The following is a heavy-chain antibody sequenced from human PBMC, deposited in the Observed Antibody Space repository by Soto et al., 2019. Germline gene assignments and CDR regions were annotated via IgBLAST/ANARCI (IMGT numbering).Heavy chain of an antibody. J-gene: IGHJ4*02. CDR2: TYYRSKWYN. CDR3: ARASSQQQLDY. D-gene: IGHD6-13*01. CDR1: GDSVSSNSAA. Sequence: SETLSLTCAISGDSVSSNSAAWNWIRQSPSRGLEWLGRTYYRSKWYNDYAVSVKSRITINPAYMELSSLRSEDTAVYYCARASSQQQLDYWGQGTLVTVSS. V-gene: IGHV6-1*01.